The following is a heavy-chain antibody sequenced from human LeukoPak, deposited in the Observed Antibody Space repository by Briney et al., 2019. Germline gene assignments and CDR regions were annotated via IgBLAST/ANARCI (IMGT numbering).Heavy chain of an antibody. D-gene: IGHD2-15*01. CDR1: GFTFSSYG. CDR2: IWYDGSNK. Sequence: GGSLRLSCAASGFTFSSYGMHWVRQAPGKGLEWVAVIWYDGSNKYYADSVKGRFTISRDNSKNTLYLQMNSLRAEDTAVYYCARDGYCSSTSRSEGIVVVVAAKRGGMDVWGKGTTVTVSS. J-gene: IGHJ6*04. V-gene: IGHV3-33*01. CDR3: ARDGYCSSTSRSEGIVVVVAAKRGGMDV.